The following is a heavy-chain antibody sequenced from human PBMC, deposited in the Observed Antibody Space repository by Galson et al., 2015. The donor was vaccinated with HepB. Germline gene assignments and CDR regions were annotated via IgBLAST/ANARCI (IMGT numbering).Heavy chain of an antibody. CDR1: GFTFSSYG. Sequence: SLRLSCAASGFTFSSYGMHWVRQAPGKGLEWVAVISYDGSSKYYADSVKGRFTISRDNAKNSLYLQMNSLRAEDTAVYYCARRETYGSGSYYLNWGQGTLVTVSS. CDR3: ARRETYGSGSYYLN. V-gene: IGHV3-30*03. D-gene: IGHD3-10*01. CDR2: ISYDGSSK. J-gene: IGHJ4*02.